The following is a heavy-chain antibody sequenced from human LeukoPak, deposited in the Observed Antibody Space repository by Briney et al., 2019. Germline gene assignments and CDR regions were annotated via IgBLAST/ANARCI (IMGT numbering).Heavy chain of an antibody. D-gene: IGHD4-17*01. J-gene: IGHJ4*02. V-gene: IGHV4-34*01. CDR3: ARATVTADYFDY. CDR2: INHSGST. CDR1: GGSFSGYY. Sequence: PSETLSLTCAVYGGSFSGYYWSWIRQPPGKGLEWIGEINHSGSTNYNPSLKSRVTISVDTSKNQFSLKLSSVTAADTAVYYCARATVTADYFDYWGQGTLVTVSS.